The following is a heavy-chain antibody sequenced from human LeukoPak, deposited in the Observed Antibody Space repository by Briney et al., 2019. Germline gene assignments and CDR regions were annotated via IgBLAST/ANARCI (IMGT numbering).Heavy chain of an antibody. Sequence: GGSLRLSCAASGFTFSNAWMSWVRQAPGKGLEWVGRIKSKTDGGTTDYAAPVKGRFTISRDDSKNTLYLQMNSLKTEDTAVYYCTTDYYLTIFGVATSGFDYWGQGTLVTVSS. V-gene: IGHV3-15*01. J-gene: IGHJ4*02. CDR3: TTDYYLTIFGVATSGFDY. CDR1: GFTFSNAW. CDR2: IKSKTDGGTT. D-gene: IGHD3-3*01.